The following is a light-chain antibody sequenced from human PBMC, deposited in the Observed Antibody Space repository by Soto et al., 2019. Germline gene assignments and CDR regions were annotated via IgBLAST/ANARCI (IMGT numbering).Light chain of an antibody. Sequence: DSQFTQSPPSLSASVGARVTITXRASQRISNYLAWYQQKPGKVPKLLIYAASGLQSGVPSRFSGSGSGTDFTLTIDSLQPEDFATYFCQQTNTAPWTFGQGTKVDIK. CDR3: QQTNTAPWT. J-gene: IGKJ1*01. V-gene: IGKV1-39*01. CDR1: QRISNY. CDR2: AAS.